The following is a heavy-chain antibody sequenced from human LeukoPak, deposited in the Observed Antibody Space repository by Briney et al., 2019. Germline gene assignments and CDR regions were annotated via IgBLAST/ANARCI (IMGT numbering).Heavy chain of an antibody. Sequence: GGSLRLSCAASGFTFSSYEMNWVRQAPGKGVEWVSYISSSGSTIYYADSVKGGFTISRDNPKHSLYLQMNSLRAEDTAVYYCATRRSGDYVHYCRQGTLVTVSS. V-gene: IGHV3-48*03. J-gene: IGHJ4*02. D-gene: IGHD4-17*01. CDR1: GFTFSSYE. CDR3: ATRRSGDYVHY. CDR2: ISSSGSTI.